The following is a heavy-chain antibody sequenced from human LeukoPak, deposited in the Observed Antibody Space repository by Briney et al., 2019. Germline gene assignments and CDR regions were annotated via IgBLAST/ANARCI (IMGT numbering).Heavy chain of an antibody. V-gene: IGHV4-59*01. CDR2: IYYSGST. Sequence: KPSETLSLTCTVSGGSISSYYWSWIRQPPGKGLEWIGYIYYSGSTNYNPSLKSRVTISVDTSKNQLSLKLSSVTAADTAVYYCARGFGIAARPGTLDYYYYYGMDVWGQGTTVTVSS. CDR1: GGSISSYY. CDR3: ARGFGIAARPGTLDYYYYYGMDV. D-gene: IGHD6-6*01. J-gene: IGHJ6*02.